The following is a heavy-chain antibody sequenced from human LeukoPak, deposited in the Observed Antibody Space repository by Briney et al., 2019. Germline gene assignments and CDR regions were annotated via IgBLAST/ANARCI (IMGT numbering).Heavy chain of an antibody. CDR3: ASGLRYFDWLPLDY. J-gene: IGHJ4*02. D-gene: IGHD3-9*01. V-gene: IGHV1-69*05. CDR1: GGTFSSYA. Sequence: SVKVSCKASGGTFSSYAISWVRQAPGQGLEWLGGIIPIFGTANYAQKLQGRVTITTDESTSTAYMELSSLRSEDTAVYYCASGLRYFDWLPLDYWGQGTLVTVSS. CDR2: IIPIFGTA.